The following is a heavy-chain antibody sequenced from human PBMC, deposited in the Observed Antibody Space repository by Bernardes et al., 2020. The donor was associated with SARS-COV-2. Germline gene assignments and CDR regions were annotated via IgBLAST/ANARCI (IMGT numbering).Heavy chain of an antibody. CDR1: GFRFSDYS. V-gene: IGHV3-21*01. Sequence: GGSLRLSCAVSGFRFSDYSMNWVRQAPGKGLEWVASISTTSAYIFYADSVKGRFTISRDNAKNSVYLQMNSLRADDTAIYYCARDGHFADDSGYFPDHWGQGTQVTVSS. CDR3: ARDGHFADDSGYFPDH. D-gene: IGHD3-22*01. J-gene: IGHJ5*02. CDR2: ISTTSAYI.